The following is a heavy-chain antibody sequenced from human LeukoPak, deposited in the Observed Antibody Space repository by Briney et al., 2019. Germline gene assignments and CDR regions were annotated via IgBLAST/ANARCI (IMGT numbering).Heavy chain of an antibody. Sequence: ASVTVSCKASGGTFSSYAISWVRQAPGQGLEWMGGIIPIFGTANYAQKFQGRVTITTDESTSTAYMELSSLRSEDTAVYYCARARLAARPSYYYYYMDVWGKGTTVTVSS. J-gene: IGHJ6*03. V-gene: IGHV1-69*05. CDR2: IIPIFGTA. CDR3: ARARLAARPSYYYYYMDV. CDR1: GGTFSSYA. D-gene: IGHD6-6*01.